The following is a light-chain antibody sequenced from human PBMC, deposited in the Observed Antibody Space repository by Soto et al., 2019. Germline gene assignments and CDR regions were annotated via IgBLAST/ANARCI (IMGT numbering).Light chain of an antibody. J-gene: IGLJ1*01. CDR2: DVS. CDR3: CSYTSSSTPWV. CDR1: SSDVGGYNY. Sequence: QSVLTQPASVSGSPGQSITISCTGTSSDVGGYNYVSWYQQHPGKAPKLIIYDVSDRPSGTSTRFSASKSGNTASLTISGLQAEDEADYYCCSYTSSSTPWVFGTGTKVTVL. V-gene: IGLV2-14*03.